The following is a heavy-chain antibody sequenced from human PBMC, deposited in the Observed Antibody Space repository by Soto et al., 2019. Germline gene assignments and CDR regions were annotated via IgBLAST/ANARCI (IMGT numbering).Heavy chain of an antibody. CDR2: INHSGST. J-gene: IGHJ6*03. Sequence: PSETLSLTCAVYGGSFSGYYWSWIRQPPGKGLEWIGEINHSGSTNYNPSLKSRVTISVDTSKNQFSLKLSSVTAADTAVYYCARAYYYYYYYMDVLGKGTTVTVSS. V-gene: IGHV4-34*01. CDR1: GGSFSGYY. CDR3: ARAYYYYYYYMDV.